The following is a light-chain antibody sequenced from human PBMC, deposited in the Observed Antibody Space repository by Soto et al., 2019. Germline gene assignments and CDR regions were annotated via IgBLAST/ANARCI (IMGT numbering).Light chain of an antibody. CDR2: LGS. Sequence: DIVMTQSPLSLPVTPGEPASISCRSSQSLLHSNGYNYLDWYLQKPGQSPQLLIYLGSNRASGVPDRFSGSGSGTDFTLKISRVEDEDVGVSYCMQALQTPLTFGAGTKVDIK. J-gene: IGKJ4*01. CDR1: QSLLHSNGYNY. V-gene: IGKV2-28*01. CDR3: MQALQTPLT.